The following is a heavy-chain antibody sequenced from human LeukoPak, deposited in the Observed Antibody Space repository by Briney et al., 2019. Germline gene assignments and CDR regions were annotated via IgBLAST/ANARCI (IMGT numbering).Heavy chain of an antibody. J-gene: IGHJ6*02. CDR2: IYYSGST. CDR1: GGSISSYY. V-gene: IGHV4-59*08. CDR3: ARLGYCSSTSCFYPYYGMDV. Sequence: SETLSLTCTVSGGSISSYYWSWIRQPPGKGLEWIGYIYYSGSTNYNPSLKSRVTISVDTSKNQFSLKLSSVTAADTAVYYCARLGYCSSTSCFYPYYGMDVWGRGTTVTVSS. D-gene: IGHD2-2*01.